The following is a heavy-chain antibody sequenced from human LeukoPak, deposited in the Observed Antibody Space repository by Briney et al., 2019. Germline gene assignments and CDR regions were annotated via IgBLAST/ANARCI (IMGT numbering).Heavy chain of an antibody. D-gene: IGHD4-17*01. CDR3: ARTTYYYYGMDV. CDR1: GFTFSSYS. J-gene: IGHJ6*02. Sequence: PGGSLRLSCVASGFTFSSYSMSWVRQAPGKGLEWVAHIKQGGSETSYVDSVKGRFTISRDNAKNSLYLQMNSLRAEDTAVYYCARTTYYYYGMDVWGQGTTVTVSS. CDR2: IKQGGSET. V-gene: IGHV3-7*01.